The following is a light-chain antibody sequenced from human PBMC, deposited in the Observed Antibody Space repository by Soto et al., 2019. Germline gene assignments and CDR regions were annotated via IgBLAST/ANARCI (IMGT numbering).Light chain of an antibody. CDR2: DAS. V-gene: IGKV3-11*01. CDR3: QQRSKWTRT. CDR1: QSVSSY. J-gene: IGKJ1*01. Sequence: IVLTQSPATLSLSPGEAATLSCRASQSVSSYLAWYQQKPGQAPRLLIYDASNRATGIPARFSGSGSGTDFTLTISSLAPEDFALYYCQQRSKWTRTFGQGTRVEIK.